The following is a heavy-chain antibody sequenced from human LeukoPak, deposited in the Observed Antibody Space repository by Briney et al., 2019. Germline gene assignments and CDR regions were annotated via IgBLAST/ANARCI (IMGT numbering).Heavy chain of an antibody. CDR1: GGSFSGYY. J-gene: IGHJ4*02. V-gene: IGHV4-34*01. CDR2: INHSGST. Sequence: SETLSLTCAVYGGSFSGYYWSWIRQPPGKGLEWIGEINHSGSTNYNPSLKSRVTISVDTSKNQFSLKLSSVTAADTAVYYCARQTNYYDILTGYSTLDYFDYWGQGTLVTVSS. D-gene: IGHD3-9*01. CDR3: ARQTNYYDILTGYSTLDYFDY.